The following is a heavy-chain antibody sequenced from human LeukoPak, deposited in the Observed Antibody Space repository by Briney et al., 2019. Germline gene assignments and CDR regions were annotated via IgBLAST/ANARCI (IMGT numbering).Heavy chain of an antibody. D-gene: IGHD2-15*01. CDR2: INHRGST. Sequence: PSETLSLTCPVYGGSFSGYYWSWVRQPPGKGREWSREINHRGSTNYNPSLKRRVTISVDTPKKQFSLNRRSVTAADTAVYYCARGARRYCSGGSCYGNWFDPWGQGTLVTVSS. J-gene: IGHJ5*02. CDR3: ARGARRYCSGGSCYGNWFDP. CDR1: GGSFSGYY. V-gene: IGHV4-34*01.